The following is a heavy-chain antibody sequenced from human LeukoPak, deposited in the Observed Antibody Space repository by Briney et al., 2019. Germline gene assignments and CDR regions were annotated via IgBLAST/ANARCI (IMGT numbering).Heavy chain of an antibody. J-gene: IGHJ4*02. D-gene: IGHD6-6*01. V-gene: IGHV3-53*01. CDR3: ARDGSARSLGN. CDR1: GFTVSSNY. Sequence: GGSLRLSCAASGFTVSSNYMSWVRQAPGKGLEWVSVIDNGGSTYYADSVKGRFTISRDNSKNTLYLQMHSLRAEDTAVYYCARDGSARSLGNWGQGTLVSVSS. CDR2: IDNGGST.